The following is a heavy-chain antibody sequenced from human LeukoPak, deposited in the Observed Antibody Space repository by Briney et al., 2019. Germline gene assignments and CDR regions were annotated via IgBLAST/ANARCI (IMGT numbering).Heavy chain of an antibody. CDR3: ARYCSGGPCYSFDY. CDR1: GGSISGYY. Sequence: SETLSLTCTVSGGSISGYYWSWIRQPPGRGLELIGYIHYSGTTKYNPSLKSRVTISLDTSKNQFSLKLSSVTAADTAGYFCARYCSGGPCYSFDYGGQGPLVTVS. J-gene: IGHJ1*01. V-gene: IGHV4-59*01. D-gene: IGHD2-15*01. CDR2: IHYSGTT.